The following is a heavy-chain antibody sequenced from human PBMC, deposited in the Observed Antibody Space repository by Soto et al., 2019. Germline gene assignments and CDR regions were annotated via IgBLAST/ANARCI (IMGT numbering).Heavy chain of an antibody. Sequence: GGSLRLSCAASGFTFSSYWMTWVRQAPGKGLEWVANIKQDGSEIYYVDSVKGRFTISRDNAKDSLYLQMNSLRAEDTAVYYCARWPYLAAAAQHYFDYWGHGTLVTVSS. CDR1: GFTFSSYW. CDR2: IKQDGSEI. D-gene: IGHD6-13*01. CDR3: ARWPYLAAAAQHYFDY. J-gene: IGHJ4*01. V-gene: IGHV3-7*03.